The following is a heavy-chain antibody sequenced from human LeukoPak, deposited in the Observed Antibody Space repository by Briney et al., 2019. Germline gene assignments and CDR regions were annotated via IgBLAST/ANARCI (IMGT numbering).Heavy chain of an antibody. V-gene: IGHV1-2*02. CDR1: GYTFTGYY. CDR2: INSNNGVS. J-gene: IGHJ4*02. D-gene: IGHD2-15*01. CDR3: ARRFCTGGSCYPDY. Sequence: ASLKVSCKASGYTFTGYYIHWVRLAPGQGLAWMGRINSNNGVSNYAQRFQGRVTMTRDTSISTAYMELSGLTSDVTAVYYCARRFCTGGSCYPDYWGQGTLVTVSS.